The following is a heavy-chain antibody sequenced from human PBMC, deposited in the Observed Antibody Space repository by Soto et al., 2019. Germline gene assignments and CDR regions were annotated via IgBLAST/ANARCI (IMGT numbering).Heavy chain of an antibody. V-gene: IGHV3-73*02. CDR2: TRSKAHSYAT. CDR3: TRHTVDY. J-gene: IGHJ4*02. Sequence: EVQLVESGGGLVQPGGSLKLSCAASGFSFGDSAIHWVRQASGKGLEWVGRTRSKAHSYATAFAASVKGRFTISRDDSKNTVYLQMNSLNTEDTAVYYCTRHTVDYWGQGTLVTVSS. D-gene: IGHD4-4*01. CDR1: GFSFGDSA.